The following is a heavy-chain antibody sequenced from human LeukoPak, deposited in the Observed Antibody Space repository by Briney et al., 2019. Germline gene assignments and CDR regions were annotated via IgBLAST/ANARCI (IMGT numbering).Heavy chain of an antibody. CDR2: ISSSSSYI. CDR1: GFTSISYS. J-gene: IGHJ4*02. Sequence: GGSLRLSCAASGFTSISYSMNWGRQAPGKGLEWVSSISSSSSYIYYADSVKGRFTISRDNAKNSLYLQMNSLRAEDTAVYYCASVVVTPVHFLDYWGQGTLVTVSS. V-gene: IGHV3-21*01. CDR3: ASVVVTPVHFLDY. D-gene: IGHD4-23*01.